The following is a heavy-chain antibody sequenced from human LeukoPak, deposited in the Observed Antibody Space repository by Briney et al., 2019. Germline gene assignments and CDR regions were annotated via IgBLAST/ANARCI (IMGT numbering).Heavy chain of an antibody. CDR3: ARRRQEYYGSGSYFFDY. Sequence: SVKVSCKASGGTYSSYAISWVRQAPGQGLEWMGGIIPIFGTANYAQKFQGRVTITADEPTSTAYMELSSLRSEDTAVYYCARRRQEYYGSGSYFFDYWGQGTLVTVSS. CDR1: GGTYSSYA. V-gene: IGHV1-69*13. J-gene: IGHJ4*02. D-gene: IGHD3-10*01. CDR2: IIPIFGTA.